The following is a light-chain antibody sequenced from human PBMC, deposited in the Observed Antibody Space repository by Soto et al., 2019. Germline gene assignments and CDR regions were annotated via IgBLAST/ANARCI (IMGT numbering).Light chain of an antibody. CDR2: GAS. CDR3: QKYNNWPRT. CDR1: QRVSSN. V-gene: IGKV3-15*01. J-gene: IGKJ1*01. Sequence: EIVMTQSPATLSVSPGERATLSCRASQRVSSNLAWYQQKPGQAPRLLIYGASTRATGIPARFSGSGSGTEFTLTINSLQSEDFAVYYCQKYNNWPRTFGQGTKVEIK.